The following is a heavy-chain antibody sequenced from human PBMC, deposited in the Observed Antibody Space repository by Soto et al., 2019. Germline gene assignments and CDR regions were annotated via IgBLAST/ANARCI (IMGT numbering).Heavy chain of an antibody. D-gene: IGHD2-15*01. J-gene: IGHJ6*03. CDR1: GFTFSDYY. V-gene: IGHV3-11*01. CDR2: ISSSGSTI. CDR3: ARDLKVAATAYYYMDV. Sequence: GGSLRLSCAASGFTFSDYYMSWIRQAPGKGLEWVSYISSSGSTIYYADSVKGRFTISRDNAKNSLYLQMNSLRAEDTAVCYCARDLKVAATAYYYMDVWGKGTTVTVSS.